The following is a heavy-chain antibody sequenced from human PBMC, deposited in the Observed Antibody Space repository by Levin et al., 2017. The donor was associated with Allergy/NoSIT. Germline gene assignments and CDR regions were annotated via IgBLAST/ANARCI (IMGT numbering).Heavy chain of an antibody. CDR1: GFTFSSYA. J-gene: IGHJ6*02. V-gene: IGHV3-23*01. CDR3: AKEVVRGTPYGMDV. Sequence: GESLKISCAASGFTFSSYAMSWVRQAPGKGLEWVSAISGSGGSTYYADSVKGRFTISRDNSKNTLYLQMNSLRAEDTAVYYCAKEVVRGTPYGMDVWGQGTTVTVSS. D-gene: IGHD3-10*01. CDR2: ISGSGGST.